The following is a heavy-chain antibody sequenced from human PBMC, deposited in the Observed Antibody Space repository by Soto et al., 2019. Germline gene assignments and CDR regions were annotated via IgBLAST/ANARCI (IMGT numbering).Heavy chain of an antibody. V-gene: IGHV4-59*08. J-gene: IGHJ3*02. D-gene: IGHD3-10*01. CDR2: IYYSGST. Sequence: SETLSLTCTVSGGSISSYYWSWIRQPPGKGLEWIGYIYYSGSTNYNPSLKSRVTISVDTSKNQFSLKLSSVTAADTAVYYCARHYNGQKRWSDFLGVAFDIWGQGTMVTVSS. CDR1: GGSISSYY. CDR3: ARHYNGQKRWSDFLGVAFDI.